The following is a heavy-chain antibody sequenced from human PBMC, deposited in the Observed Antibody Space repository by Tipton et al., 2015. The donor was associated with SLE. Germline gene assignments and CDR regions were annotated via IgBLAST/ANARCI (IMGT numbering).Heavy chain of an antibody. Sequence: GSLRLSCAASGFTLSNYWMNWVRQAPGKGLQWVGQIKEDGSETYYVGSVKGRFTISRDNAKNSLYLQMNSLRTEDTAVYYCAKDHGRVDEVFGVVTQPYFDYWGQGTLVTVSS. CDR3: AKDHGRVDEVFGVVTQPYFDY. CDR2: IKEDGSET. V-gene: IGHV3-7*01. D-gene: IGHD3-3*01. J-gene: IGHJ4*02. CDR1: GFTLSNYW.